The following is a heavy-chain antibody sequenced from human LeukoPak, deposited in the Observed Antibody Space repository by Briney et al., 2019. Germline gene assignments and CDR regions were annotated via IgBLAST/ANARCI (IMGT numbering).Heavy chain of an antibody. V-gene: IGHV3-33*02. D-gene: IGHD6-19*01. CDR3: ASQGPEGTSGWY. Sequence: PGGSLRLSCAASGFTFSSYGMHWVRQAPGKGLGWVAVIWYDGSNTYYADSVKGRVTISRDNSTDTLFLQLNSLRAEDTAVYYCASQGPEGTSGWYWGQGTLVTVSS. CDR1: GFTFSSYG. J-gene: IGHJ4*02. CDR2: IWYDGSNT.